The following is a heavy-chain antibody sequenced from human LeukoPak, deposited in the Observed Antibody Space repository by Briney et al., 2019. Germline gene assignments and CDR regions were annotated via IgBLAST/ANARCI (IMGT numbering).Heavy chain of an antibody. J-gene: IGHJ5*02. CDR3: ARERRGIAAAGPNWFDP. Sequence: GGSLRLSCAASGFTFSTYTMNWVRQAPGKGLEWVSSISSNIDYKYYTDSVKGRFTISRDNAKNSLYLQMNSLGAEDTAVYYCARERRGIAAAGPNWFDPWGQGTLVTVSS. CDR1: GFTFSTYT. V-gene: IGHV3-21*04. CDR2: ISSNIDYK. D-gene: IGHD6-13*01.